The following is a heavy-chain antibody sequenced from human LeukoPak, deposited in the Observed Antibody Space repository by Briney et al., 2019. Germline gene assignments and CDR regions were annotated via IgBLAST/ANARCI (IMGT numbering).Heavy chain of an antibody. Sequence: GGSLRLSCAASGFTFSSHAMSWVRQAPGKGLEWVSSISSSSSYIYYADSVKGRFTISRDNAKNSLYLQMNSLRAEDTAVYYCARDGGYGDYRDWGQGTLVTVSS. J-gene: IGHJ4*02. CDR3: ARDGGYGDYRD. D-gene: IGHD4-17*01. V-gene: IGHV3-21*01. CDR2: ISSSSSYI. CDR1: GFTFSSHA.